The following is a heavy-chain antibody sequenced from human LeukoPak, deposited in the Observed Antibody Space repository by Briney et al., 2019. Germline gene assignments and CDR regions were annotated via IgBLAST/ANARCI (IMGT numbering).Heavy chain of an antibody. CDR1: GYTFIGYY. D-gene: IGHD5-24*01. Sequence: ASVTVSCKASGYTFIGYYIHWVRQAPGQGLEWMGWINPNSGGTKYAQKFQGRLTMTRDTSISTAYMELNRLRSDDTAVYSCARVGEMATNPGWFDPWGQGTLVTVSS. CDR2: INPNSGGT. V-gene: IGHV1-2*02. J-gene: IGHJ5*02. CDR3: ARVGEMATNPGWFDP.